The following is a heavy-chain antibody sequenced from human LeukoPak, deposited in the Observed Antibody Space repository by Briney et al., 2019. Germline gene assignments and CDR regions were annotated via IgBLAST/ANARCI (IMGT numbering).Heavy chain of an antibody. CDR1: GYTFTGYH. V-gene: IGHV1-2*02. J-gene: IGHJ4*02. D-gene: IGHD2-2*01. CDR2: INPNSGDT. Sequence: ASVKVSCKASGYTFTGYHMQWVRQAPGQGLEWMGWINPNSGDTNYAQKFQGRVTMTRDTSVSTAYMDLSRLTSDDTAVYYCASGVGSVVPSTYYWGQGTLVTVSS. CDR3: ASGVGSVVPSTYY.